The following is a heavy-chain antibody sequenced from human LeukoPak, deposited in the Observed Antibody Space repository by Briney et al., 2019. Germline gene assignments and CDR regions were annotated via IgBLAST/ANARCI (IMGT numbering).Heavy chain of an antibody. CDR3: ARDWGIAAAGAYYFDY. CDR1: GFTFSSYA. Sequence: GGSLRLSCAASGFTFSSYAMHWVRQAPGKGLEWVAVISYDGSNKYYADSVKGRFTISRDNSKNTLYLQMNSLRAEDTAVYYCARDWGIAAAGAYYFDYWGQGTLVTVSS. CDR2: ISYDGSNK. D-gene: IGHD6-13*01. J-gene: IGHJ4*02. V-gene: IGHV3-30-3*01.